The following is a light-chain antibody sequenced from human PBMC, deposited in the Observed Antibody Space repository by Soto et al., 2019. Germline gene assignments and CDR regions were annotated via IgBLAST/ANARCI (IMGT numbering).Light chain of an antibody. CDR3: QHYDSLPIT. J-gene: IGKJ5*01. CDR2: GAS. V-gene: IGKV3-20*01. CDR1: QSVSNSY. Sequence: EIVLTQSPGTLSLSPGERVTLSCRASQSVSNSYLAWYQQKPGQAPRLLIYGASSRATGIPDRFSGSGSGTDFTLTISRLEPEDFAVFYCQHYDSLPITFGQGTRLEIK.